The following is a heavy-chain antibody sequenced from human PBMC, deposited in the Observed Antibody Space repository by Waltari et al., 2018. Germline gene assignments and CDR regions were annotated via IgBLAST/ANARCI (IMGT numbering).Heavy chain of an antibody. J-gene: IGHJ5*02. CDR2: IYYSGST. CDR3: ARDRYDGDYVRWGWFDP. Sequence: QVQLQESGPGLVKPSQTLSLTCTVSGGSISSAGYYWLWIRQHPGKGLEWIGYIYYSGSTYYNPSLKSRVTISVDTSKNQFSLKLSSVTAADTAVYYCARDRYDGDYVRWGWFDPWGQGTLVTVSS. CDR1: GGSISSAGYY. V-gene: IGHV4-31*03. D-gene: IGHD4-17*01.